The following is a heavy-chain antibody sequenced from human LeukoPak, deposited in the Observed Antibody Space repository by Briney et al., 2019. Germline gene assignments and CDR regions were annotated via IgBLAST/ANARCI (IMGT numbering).Heavy chain of an antibody. CDR3: ARMVSGSGTYYFDS. CDR1: GSSISNNAL. Sequence: PSENLSLTCAVSGSSISNNALWGWIRQPPGKGLEWIGYIYHSGSTYYNPSLKSRVTMSADTSKNQFSLKLTSVTAVDTAVYYCARMVSGSGTYYFDSWGQGTLVTASS. V-gene: IGHV4-28*01. D-gene: IGHD3-10*01. CDR2: IYHSGST. J-gene: IGHJ4*02.